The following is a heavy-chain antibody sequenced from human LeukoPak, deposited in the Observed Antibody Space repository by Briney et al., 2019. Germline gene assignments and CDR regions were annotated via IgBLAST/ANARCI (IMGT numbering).Heavy chain of an antibody. CDR2: IWYDGTNK. CDR1: GFTFSIYW. J-gene: IGHJ6*03. CDR3: AKDLVATVTTHYYYYMDV. V-gene: IGHV3-33*06. Sequence: GGSLRLSCAASGFTFSIYWMSWVRQAPGKGLEWVAVIWYDGTNKYYADSVKGRFTISRDNSKNTLYLQMNSLRAEDTAVYYCAKDLVATVTTHYYYYMDVWGKGTTVTVSS. D-gene: IGHD4-11*01.